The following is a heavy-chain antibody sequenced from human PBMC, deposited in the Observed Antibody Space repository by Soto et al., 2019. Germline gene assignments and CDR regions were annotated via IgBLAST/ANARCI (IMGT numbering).Heavy chain of an antibody. J-gene: IGHJ6*02. D-gene: IGHD1-7*01. CDR3: ARDEGITGTTGSWGSPPHYYYYYGMDV. CDR2: IIPIFGTA. CDR1: GGTFSSYA. V-gene: IGHV1-69*01. Sequence: QVQLVQSGAEVKKPGSSVKVSCKASGGTFSSYAISWVRQAPGQGLEWMGGIIPIFGTANYAQKFQGRVTITADECTSTASMELSSLRSEDTAVYYCARDEGITGTTGSWGSPPHYYYYYGMDVWGQGTTVTVSS.